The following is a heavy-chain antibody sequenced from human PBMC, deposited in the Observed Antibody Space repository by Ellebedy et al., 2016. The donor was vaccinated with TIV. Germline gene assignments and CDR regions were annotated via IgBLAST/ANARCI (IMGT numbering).Heavy chain of an antibody. V-gene: IGHV3-53*01. J-gene: IGHJ4*01. Sequence: GESLKISXAVSGFTVSSNYMSWVRQAPGRGLEWVSVIYAGGTTDYVASVKGRFSISRDTSKNTLFLQMNSLRADDTAIYYCVKGGWLDFWGPGTLVTVSS. CDR1: GFTVSSNY. D-gene: IGHD6-19*01. CDR2: IYAGGTT. CDR3: VKGGWLDF.